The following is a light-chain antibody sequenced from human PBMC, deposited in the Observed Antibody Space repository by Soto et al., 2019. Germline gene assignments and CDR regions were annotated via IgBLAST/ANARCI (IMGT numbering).Light chain of an antibody. Sequence: EIVMTQSPATLSVSPGERATLSCRASQSVSSNLAWYQHKPGQAPRLLIYGASTRATGIPARFSGSGSGTEFTLTISSLQSGDFAVYYCQQYNNWPALTFGGGTKVDI. J-gene: IGKJ4*01. CDR2: GAS. CDR1: QSVSSN. CDR3: QQYNNWPALT. V-gene: IGKV3-15*01.